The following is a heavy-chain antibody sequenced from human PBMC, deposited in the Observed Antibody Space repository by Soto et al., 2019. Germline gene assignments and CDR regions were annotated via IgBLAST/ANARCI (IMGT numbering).Heavy chain of an antibody. Sequence: SVKVSCKASGGTFSSYAISWVRQAPGQGLEWMGGIIPIFGTANYAQKLQGRVTMTTDTSTSTAYMELRSLRSDDTAVYYCARDGGYGGPYWGQGTLVTVSS. CDR3: ARDGGYGGPY. D-gene: IGHD4-17*01. V-gene: IGHV1-69*05. J-gene: IGHJ4*02. CDR2: IIPIFGTA. CDR1: GGTFSSYA.